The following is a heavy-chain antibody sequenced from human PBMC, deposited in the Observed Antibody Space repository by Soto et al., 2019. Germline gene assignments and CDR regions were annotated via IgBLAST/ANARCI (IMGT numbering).Heavy chain of an antibody. CDR3: ARGRDGYNNFDY. D-gene: IGHD5-12*01. CDR2: IYYSGST. CDR1: GGSISSYY. J-gene: IGHJ4*02. Sequence: SETLSLTCTVSGGSISSYYWSWIRQPPGKGLGWIGYIYYSGSTNYNPSLKSRVTISVDTSKNQFSLKLSSVTAADTAVYYCARGRDGYNNFDYWGQGTLVTVSS. V-gene: IGHV4-59*01.